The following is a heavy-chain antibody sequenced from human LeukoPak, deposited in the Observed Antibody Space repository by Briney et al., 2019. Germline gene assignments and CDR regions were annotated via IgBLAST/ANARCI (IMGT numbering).Heavy chain of an antibody. CDR1: GFTFSSYG. D-gene: IGHD3-3*01. CDR3: AKGENYEFWSGYFDY. CDR2: IWYDGSNK. V-gene: IGHV3-33*06. Sequence: HPGGSLRLSRAASGFTFSSYGMHWIRQAPGKGLEWVAVIWYDGSNKYYADSVKGRFTISRDNSKNTLYLQMNSLRAEDTAVYYCAKGENYEFWSGYFDYWGQGTLVTVSS. J-gene: IGHJ4*02.